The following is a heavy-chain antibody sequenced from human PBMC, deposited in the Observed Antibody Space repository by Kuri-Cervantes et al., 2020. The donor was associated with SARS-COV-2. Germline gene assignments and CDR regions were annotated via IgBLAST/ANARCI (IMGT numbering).Heavy chain of an antibody. CDR2: IYYSGST. CDR3: ARQEQWLVVLKFGS. J-gene: IGHJ5*01. D-gene: IGHD6-19*01. V-gene: IGHV4-59*08. CDR1: GGSISSYY. Sequence: SETLSLTCTVSGGSISSYYWSWIRQPPGKGLEWIGYIYYSGSTNYNPSLKSRVTMSVDTSKNQFSLKLSSVTAADTAVYYCARQEQWLVVLKFGSWGQGTLVTVSS.